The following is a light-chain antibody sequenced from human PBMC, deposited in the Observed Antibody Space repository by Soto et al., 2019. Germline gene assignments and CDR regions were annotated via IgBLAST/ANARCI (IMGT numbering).Light chain of an antibody. Sequence: DIQMTQSPSTLSASVGDRITITCRASQSINTWLAWYQLKPGRAPNLLIYNASTLESVVPSRFSGSGSGTEFTLTISSLQPDDFATYYCQQYQTYSQFGQGTKVDIK. J-gene: IGKJ1*01. CDR2: NAS. V-gene: IGKV1-5*03. CDR1: QSINTW. CDR3: QQYQTYSQ.